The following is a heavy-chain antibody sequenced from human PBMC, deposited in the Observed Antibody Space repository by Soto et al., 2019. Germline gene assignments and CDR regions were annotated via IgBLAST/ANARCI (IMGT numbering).Heavy chain of an antibody. V-gene: IGHV3-48*02. CDR3: ARLPILRYFDWFNAQNWFDP. CDR2: ISSSSSTI. Sequence: GGSLRLSCAASGFTFSSYSMNWVRQAPGKGLEWVSYISSSSSTIYYADSVKGRFTISRDNAKNSLYLQMNSLRDEDTAVYYCARLPILRYFDWFNAQNWFDPWGQGTLVTVSS. D-gene: IGHD3-9*01. CDR1: GFTFSSYS. J-gene: IGHJ5*02.